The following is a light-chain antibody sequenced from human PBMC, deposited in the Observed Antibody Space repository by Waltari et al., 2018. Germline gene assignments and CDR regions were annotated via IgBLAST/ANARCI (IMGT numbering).Light chain of an antibody. J-gene: IGKJ1*01. CDR1: QSVSRS. CDR2: GAS. V-gene: IGKV3-20*01. CDR3: QHYVRLPVS. Sequence: ETVLTQSPGTLSLSPGERAPLSLRASQSVSRSLAWYQQKPGQAPRLLIYGASSRATGVPDRFSGSGSGTDFSLTISRLEPEDFAVYYCQHYVRLPVSFGQGTKVEIK.